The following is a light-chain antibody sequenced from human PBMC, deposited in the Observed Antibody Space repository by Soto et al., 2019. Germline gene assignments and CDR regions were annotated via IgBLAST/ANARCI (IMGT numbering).Light chain of an antibody. CDR3: QQHNAWPLP. J-gene: IGKJ4*01. CDR1: QNVGTN. CDR2: GAS. V-gene: IGKV3-15*01. Sequence: IVMTQSPATLSVSPGERATLSCRASQNVGTNLAWYQQKPGQAPRLVIYGASTRAAGLPARFSGSGSGTEFTLAISSLQSEDFAVYYCQQHNAWPLPFGGGTKVEIK.